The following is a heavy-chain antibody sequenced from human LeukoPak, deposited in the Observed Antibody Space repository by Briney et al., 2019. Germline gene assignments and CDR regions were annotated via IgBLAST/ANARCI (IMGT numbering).Heavy chain of an antibody. D-gene: IGHD1-14*01. V-gene: IGHV3-21*01. Sequence: PGGSLRLSCAASGFTFSSYGMHWVRQAPGKGLEWVSSISSSSSYIYYADSVKGRFTISRDNAKNSLYLQMNSLRAEDTAVYYCAKEGEPFRGYLDVWGKGTTVIVSS. CDR1: GFTFSSYG. CDR2: ISSSSSYI. CDR3: AKEGEPFRGYLDV. J-gene: IGHJ6*03.